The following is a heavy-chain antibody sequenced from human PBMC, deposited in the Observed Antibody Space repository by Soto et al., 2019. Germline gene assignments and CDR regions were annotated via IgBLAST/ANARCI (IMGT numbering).Heavy chain of an antibody. CDR3: AKEKVTTYYYSSGMDV. J-gene: IGHJ6*02. V-gene: IGHV3-23*01. Sequence: PGGSLRLSCAASGSTFSNYAMNWVRQAPGKGLEWVSFISGSGDTTYYADSVKGRFSISRDSSKNTLYLQMNSLRAEDTALYYCAKEKVTTYYYSSGMDVWGQGTTVTVSS. CDR1: GSTFSNYA. CDR2: ISGSGDTT. D-gene: IGHD3-22*01.